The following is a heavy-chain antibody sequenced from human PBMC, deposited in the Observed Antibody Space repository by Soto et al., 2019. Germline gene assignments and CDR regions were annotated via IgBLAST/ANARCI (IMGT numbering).Heavy chain of an antibody. Sequence: ASVKVSCKASGGTFSSYAISWVRQAPGQGLEWMGGIIPIFGTANYAQKFQGRVTITADESTSTAYMELSSLRSEDTAVYYCARMYCSGGSCYPDYYYGMDVWGKGTTVTVSS. J-gene: IGHJ6*04. CDR2: IIPIFGTA. D-gene: IGHD2-15*01. V-gene: IGHV1-69*13. CDR3: ARMYCSGGSCYPDYYYGMDV. CDR1: GGTFSSYA.